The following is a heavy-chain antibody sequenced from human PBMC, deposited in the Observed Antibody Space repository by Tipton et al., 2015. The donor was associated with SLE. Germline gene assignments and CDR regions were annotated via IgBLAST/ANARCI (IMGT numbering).Heavy chain of an antibody. CDR2: IYTSGST. V-gene: IGHV4-61*09. CDR3: ARYDYYDSIRTAFDI. J-gene: IGHJ3*02. D-gene: IGHD3-22*01. Sequence: TLSLTCTVSGGSISSGSYYWSWIRQPPGKGLEWIGYIYTSGSTNYNPSLKSRVTISVDTSKNQFSLKLSSVTAADTAVYYCARYDYYDSIRTAFDIWGQGTMVTVSS. CDR1: GGSISSGSYY.